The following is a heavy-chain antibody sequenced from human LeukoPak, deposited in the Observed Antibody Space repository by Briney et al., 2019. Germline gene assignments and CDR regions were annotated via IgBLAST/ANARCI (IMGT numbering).Heavy chain of an antibody. CDR3: ARGEEFDP. D-gene: IGHD3-10*01. Sequence: SETLSLTCTVSGGSISTYYWSWIRQPPGKGLEWIGYIYYSGSTNYDPSLKSRVTISVDTSKNQFSLKLSSVTAADTAVYYCARGEEFDPWGQGTLVTVSS. CDR2: IYYSGST. J-gene: IGHJ5*02. CDR1: GGSISTYY. V-gene: IGHV4-59*08.